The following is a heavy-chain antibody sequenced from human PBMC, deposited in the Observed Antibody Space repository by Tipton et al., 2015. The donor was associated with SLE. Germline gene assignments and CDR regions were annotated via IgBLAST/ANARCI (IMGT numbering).Heavy chain of an antibody. Sequence: TLSLTCTVSGGSISSYYWSWIRQPPGKGREWIGYIYYSGSTNYNPSLKSRVTISVDTSKNQFSLKLSSVTAADTAVYYCASVPGYYDSSGTDAFDIWGQGTMVTVSS. J-gene: IGHJ3*02. CDR3: ASVPGYYDSSGTDAFDI. CDR2: IYYSGST. D-gene: IGHD3-22*01. CDR1: GGSISSYY. V-gene: IGHV4-59*01.